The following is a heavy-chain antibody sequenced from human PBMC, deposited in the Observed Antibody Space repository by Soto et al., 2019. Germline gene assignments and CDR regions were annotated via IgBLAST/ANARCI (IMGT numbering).Heavy chain of an antibody. Sequence: SQTLSLTCAISGDSVSSNSAAWNWIRQSPSRGLEWLGRTYYRSKWYNDYAVSVKSRITINPDTSKNQFSLQLNSVTPEDTAVYYCARSGLRFLEWSFDIWGQGXMVTVSS. CDR1: GDSVSSNSAA. V-gene: IGHV6-1*01. J-gene: IGHJ3*02. D-gene: IGHD3-3*01. CDR2: TYYRSKWYN. CDR3: ARSGLRFLEWSFDI.